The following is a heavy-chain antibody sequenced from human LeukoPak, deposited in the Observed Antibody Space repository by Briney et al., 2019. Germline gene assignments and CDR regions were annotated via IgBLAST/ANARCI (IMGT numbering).Heavy chain of an antibody. CDR1: GGSISSYY. CDR2: IYYSGST. CDR3: ARPSTYGGNSNDAFDI. J-gene: IGHJ3*02. Sequence: TTSETLSLTCTVSGGSISSYYWSWIRQPPGKGLEWIGYIYYSGSTNYNPSLKSRVTISVDTSKNQFSLKLSSVTAADTAVYYCARPSTYGGNSNDAFDIWGQGTMVTVSS. V-gene: IGHV4-59*12. D-gene: IGHD4-23*01.